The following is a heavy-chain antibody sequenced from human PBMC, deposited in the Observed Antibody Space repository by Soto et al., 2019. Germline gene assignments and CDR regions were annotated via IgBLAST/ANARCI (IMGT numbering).Heavy chain of an antibody. V-gene: IGHV4-34*01. J-gene: IGHJ6*03. D-gene: IGHD2-15*01. CDR2: INHSGST. CDR1: GGSFSGYY. Sequence: PSETLSLTCAVYGGSFSGYYWSWIRQPPGKGLEWIGEINHSGSTNYNPSLKSRVTISVDTSKNQFSLKLSSVTAADTAVYYCAKCGGRSFYYYMDVCGKGTTVTVSS. CDR3: AKCGGRSFYYYMDV.